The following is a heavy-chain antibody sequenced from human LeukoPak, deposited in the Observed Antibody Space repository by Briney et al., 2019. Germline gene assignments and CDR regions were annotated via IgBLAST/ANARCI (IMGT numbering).Heavy chain of an antibody. CDR1: GYTFTSYG. CDR2: ISAYNGYT. V-gene: IGHV1-18*01. CDR3: ARDRQIAAAGTSFDY. D-gene: IGHD6-13*01. J-gene: IGHJ4*02. Sequence: ASVKVPCKASGYTFTSYGISWVRQAPGQGLEWMGWISAYNGYTNYAQNLQGRVTMTTETSTSTAYMELRSLRSDDTAIYYCARDRQIAAAGTSFDYWGQGTLVSVSS.